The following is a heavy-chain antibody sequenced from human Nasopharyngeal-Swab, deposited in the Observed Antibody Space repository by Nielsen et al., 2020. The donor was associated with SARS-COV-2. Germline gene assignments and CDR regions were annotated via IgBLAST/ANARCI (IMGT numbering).Heavy chain of an antibody. CDR3: ARESGPIDY. D-gene: IGHD3-3*01. Sequence: GEALKISWAASGFTFRSYSMNWVRQAPGKGLEWVSYISSSSTTISYADSVKGRFTISRDNAKNSLYLQMDSLRDEDTALYYCARESGPIDYWGQGTLVTVSS. V-gene: IGHV3-48*02. CDR2: ISSSSTTI. CDR1: GFTFRSYS. J-gene: IGHJ4*02.